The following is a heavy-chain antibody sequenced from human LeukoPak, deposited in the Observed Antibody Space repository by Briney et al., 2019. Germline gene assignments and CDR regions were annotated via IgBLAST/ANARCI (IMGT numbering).Heavy chain of an antibody. CDR3: ARHGRGSGTYYKDRDNAWFDP. CDR1: GGSFSGYY. J-gene: IGHJ5*02. V-gene: IGHV4-34*01. CDR2: INHRGST. Sequence: PSETLSLTCGVYGGSFSGYYWSWIRQPPGKGLEWIGEINHRGSTNYNPSLKSRVTISVDTAKNQFSLRVTSVTAADTAVYYCARHGRGSGTYYKDRDNAWFDPWGQGTLVTVSS. D-gene: IGHD3-10*01.